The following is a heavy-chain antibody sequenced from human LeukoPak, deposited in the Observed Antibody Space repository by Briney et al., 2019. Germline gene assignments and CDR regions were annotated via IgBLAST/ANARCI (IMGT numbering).Heavy chain of an antibody. CDR2: IYPDDSDT. CDR1: GYSFTSYW. Sequence: GESLKISCKASGYSFTSYWIGWVGQMPGKGLEWMGIIYPDDSDTRYSPSFQGQVTISADKSISTAYMQWSSLKASDTAMYYCARQVSSSGWFDHWGQGTLVTVSS. CDR3: ARQVSSSGWFDH. J-gene: IGHJ5*02. V-gene: IGHV5-51*01. D-gene: IGHD6-6*01.